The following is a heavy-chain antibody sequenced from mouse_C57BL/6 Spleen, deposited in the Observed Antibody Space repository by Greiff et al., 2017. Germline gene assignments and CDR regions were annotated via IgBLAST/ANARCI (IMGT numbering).Heavy chain of an antibody. CDR2: INPNNGGT. CDR1: GYTFTDYN. J-gene: IGHJ3*01. V-gene: IGHV1-26*01. CDR3: ARRAMTDDYFAY. D-gene: IGHD2-4*01. Sequence: VQLQQSGPELVKPGASVKISCKASGYTFTDYNMNWVKQSHGKSLEWIGDINPNNGGTSYNQKFKGKATLTVDKSSSTAYMELRSLTSEDSSVYYCARRAMTDDYFAYWGQGTLVTVSA.